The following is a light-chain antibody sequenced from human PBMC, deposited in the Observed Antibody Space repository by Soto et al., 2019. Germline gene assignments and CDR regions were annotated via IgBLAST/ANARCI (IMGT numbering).Light chain of an antibody. V-gene: IGKV3-11*01. J-gene: IGKJ4*01. CDR2: DAS. Sequence: EIVLTQSPATLSLSPGERATLSCRASQSVSSYLAWYQQKPGQAPRLLIYDASNRATGIPARFSGSGSGTDFPLTISSLEPEDSPVYYCQQRSNWPLTFGGGTKVEIK. CDR1: QSVSSY. CDR3: QQRSNWPLT.